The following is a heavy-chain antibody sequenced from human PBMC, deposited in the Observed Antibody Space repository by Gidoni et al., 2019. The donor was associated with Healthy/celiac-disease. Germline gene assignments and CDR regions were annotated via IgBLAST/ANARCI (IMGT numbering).Heavy chain of an antibody. CDR3: ARQLVTFDY. J-gene: IGHJ4*02. CDR2: IYYIGST. D-gene: IGHD3-9*01. V-gene: IGHV4-39*01. Sequence: QLQLQESGPGLVKPSETLSLPCTVSGGSISSSSYYWGWIRQPPGQGLEWIGSIYYIGSTYYNPSLKSRVTISVDTSKNQFSLKLSSVTAADTAVYYCARQLVTFDYWGQGTLVTVSS. CDR1: GGSISSSSYY.